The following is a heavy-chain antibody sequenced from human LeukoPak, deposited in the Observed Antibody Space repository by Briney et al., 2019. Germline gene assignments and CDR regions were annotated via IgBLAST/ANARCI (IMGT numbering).Heavy chain of an antibody. Sequence: GGSLRLSCAASGFIFSTYGMHWVRQAPGKGLEWVAFIQFDGTDEHYADSVKGRFTISRDNSKNTLYLQMNSLRAEDTSVYYCAEDQKLQPFHYWGQGTLVTVSS. V-gene: IGHV3-30*02. CDR1: GFIFSTYG. J-gene: IGHJ4*02. D-gene: IGHD1-1*01. CDR3: AEDQKLQPFHY. CDR2: IQFDGTDE.